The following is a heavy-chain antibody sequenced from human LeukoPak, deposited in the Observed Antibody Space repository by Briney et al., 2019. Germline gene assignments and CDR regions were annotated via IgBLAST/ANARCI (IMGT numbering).Heavy chain of an antibody. D-gene: IGHD4-17*01. CDR3: AHRRDDYGDSDAFDI. CDR2: IYWDDDK. Sequence: SGPTLVKPTQPLTLTCTFSGFSLSTSGVGVGWIRQPPGKALEWLALIYWDDDKRYSPSLKSRLTITKDTSKNQVVLTMTNMDPVDTATYYCAHRRDDYGDSDAFDIWGQGTMVTVSS. CDR1: GFSLSTSGVG. V-gene: IGHV2-5*02. J-gene: IGHJ3*02.